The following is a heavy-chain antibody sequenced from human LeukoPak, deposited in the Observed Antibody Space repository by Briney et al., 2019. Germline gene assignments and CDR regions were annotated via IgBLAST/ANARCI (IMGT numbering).Heavy chain of an antibody. J-gene: IGHJ4*02. CDR3: ARQGGDILTGYLDY. V-gene: IGHV3-11*03. CDR1: GFTFSDYY. Sequence: PVGSVILSCASSGFTFSDYYMSWIRQAPGKGVEWVSYISSSGTYINSADSVKGRFTISRDYPKNSLYLQMSSLRAEDTVVYYCARQGGDILTGYLDYWGQGTLVTVSS. CDR2: ISSSGTYI. D-gene: IGHD3-9*01.